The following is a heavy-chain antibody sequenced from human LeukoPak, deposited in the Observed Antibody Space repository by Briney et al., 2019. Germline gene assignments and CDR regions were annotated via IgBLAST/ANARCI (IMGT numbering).Heavy chain of an antibody. CDR3: ARLDRGYDYEGWFDL. CDR2: LYTSGST. D-gene: IGHD5-12*01. Sequence: SETLSLTGTVSGGSISSYYWSWIRQPPGKGLEWIGYLYTSGSTNYNPSLKSRVTISVDTSKNQFSLKLSSVTAADTAVYYCARLDRGYDYEGWFDLWGQGTLVTVSS. CDR1: GGSISSYY. V-gene: IGHV4-4*09. J-gene: IGHJ5*02.